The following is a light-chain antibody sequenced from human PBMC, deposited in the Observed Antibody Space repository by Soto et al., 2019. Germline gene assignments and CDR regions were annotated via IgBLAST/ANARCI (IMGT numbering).Light chain of an antibody. J-gene: IGKJ1*01. V-gene: IGKV1-39*01. Sequence: DIQMTQSPSSVSASEGDRSAITCRASQSISSYLNWYQQKPGKAPKLLIYAASSLQSGVPSRFSGSGSGTDFTLTISSLQPEDFATYYCQQSYSTWWTFGQGTKVDIK. CDR1: QSISSY. CDR3: QQSYSTWWT. CDR2: AAS.